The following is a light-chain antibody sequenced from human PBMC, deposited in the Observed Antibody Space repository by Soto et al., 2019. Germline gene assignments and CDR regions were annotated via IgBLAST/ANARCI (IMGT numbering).Light chain of an antibody. V-gene: IGKV3-20*01. Sequence: EIVLTQSPGTLSLSPGERATLSCRASQSVSSIYLAWYQQKPGQAPRLLIYGASSRATGIPDRFSGSGSGTDFTLTISRLEPDDFAVYYCQHYGDSSWTFGQGTKVDIK. CDR2: GAS. J-gene: IGKJ1*01. CDR3: QHYGDSSWT. CDR1: QSVSSIY.